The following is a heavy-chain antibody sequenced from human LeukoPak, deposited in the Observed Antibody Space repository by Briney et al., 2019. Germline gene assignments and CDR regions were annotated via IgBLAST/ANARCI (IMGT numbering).Heavy chain of an antibody. CDR1: GYTFTSYG. Sequence: ASVKVSCKASGYTFTSYGISWVRQAPGQGLEWMGWINPNSGGTNYAQKFQGRVTMTRDTSISTAYMELSRLRSDDTAVYYCARSESRAVTSGYWGQGTLVTVSS. V-gene: IGHV1-2*02. D-gene: IGHD4-17*01. J-gene: IGHJ4*02. CDR2: INPNSGGT. CDR3: ARSESRAVTSGY.